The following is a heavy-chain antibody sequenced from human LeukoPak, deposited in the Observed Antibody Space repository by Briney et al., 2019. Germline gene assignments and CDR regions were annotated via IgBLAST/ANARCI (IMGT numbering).Heavy chain of an antibody. CDR1: GYGFHSYG. CDR3: ARDGGRLQTPESPINDY. Sequence: ASVKVSCKASGYGFHSYGITWVRQAPGHGPEWMGWISGHDDRTEYAQKFQGRVTMSTDKPTSAASMELRRLTYDDTGVYYCARDGGRLQTPESPINDYWGQGTLVTVSS. V-gene: IGHV1-18*01. J-gene: IGHJ4*02. D-gene: IGHD1-14*01. CDR2: ISGHDDRT.